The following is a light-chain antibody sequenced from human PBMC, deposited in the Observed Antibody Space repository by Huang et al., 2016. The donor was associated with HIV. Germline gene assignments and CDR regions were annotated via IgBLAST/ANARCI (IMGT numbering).Light chain of an antibody. V-gene: IGKV3-15*01. CDR1: QRVNNK. CDR2: DAS. Sequence: EVVMTQSPVTLSVSPGERATLSCRASQRVNNKLAWFQQKPGQAPRLLIHDASIRATGSPDRVSGSGSGTEFTLTISSLQSEDCAVYYCQQYNNWPPWTFGQGTKVEIK. J-gene: IGKJ1*01. CDR3: QQYNNWPPWT.